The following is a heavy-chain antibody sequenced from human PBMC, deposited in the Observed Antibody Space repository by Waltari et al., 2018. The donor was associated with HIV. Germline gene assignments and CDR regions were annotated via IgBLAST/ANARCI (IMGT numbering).Heavy chain of an antibody. J-gene: IGHJ5*02. CDR1: GDSISSSYYY. CDR2: IYYIGST. Sequence: QLQLQESGPGLVKPSETLSLTCSVSGDSISSSYYYWGWIRQPSGKGLEWIGSIYYIGSTYYNPSLKSRVTISVDTSKNQFSLKLSSVTAADTAIYYCARHEPRNTWFDPWGQGTLVTVSS. V-gene: IGHV4-39*01. CDR3: ARHEPRNTWFDP.